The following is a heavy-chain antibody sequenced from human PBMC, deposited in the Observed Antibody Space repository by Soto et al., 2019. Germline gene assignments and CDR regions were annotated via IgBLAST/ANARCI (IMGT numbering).Heavy chain of an antibody. CDR3: ARDSNHDYVDYGPAY. CDR1: GFTFSSYG. V-gene: IGHV3-33*01. CDR2: IWYDGRNK. J-gene: IGHJ4*02. D-gene: IGHD4-17*01. Sequence: QVQLVESGGGVVQPGRSLRLSCAASGFTFSSYGMHWVRQAPGKGLEWVAVIWYDGRNKYYADSVKGRFTISRDNSKNTLYLQMNSLRDEDTAVYYCARDSNHDYVDYGPAYWGQGTLVTVSS.